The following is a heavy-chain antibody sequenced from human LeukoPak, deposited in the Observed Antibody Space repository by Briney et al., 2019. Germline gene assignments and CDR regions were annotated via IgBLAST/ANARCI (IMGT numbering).Heavy chain of an antibody. Sequence: GESLKISCKGSGYTFTSYWIGWVRQMPGKSLEWMGIIHPGDSDTRYSPSFQGQVTISADKSISTSYLQWSSLKASDTAMYYCATLPHTEFHYWGQGTLVTVSS. V-gene: IGHV5-51*01. CDR1: GYTFTSYW. CDR2: IHPGDSDT. CDR3: ATLPHTEFHY. D-gene: IGHD2-8*02. J-gene: IGHJ4*02.